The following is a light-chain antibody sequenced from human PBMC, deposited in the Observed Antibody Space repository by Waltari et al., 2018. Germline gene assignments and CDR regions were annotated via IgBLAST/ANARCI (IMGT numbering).Light chain of an antibody. CDR3: QQTYTTPYT. CDR1: QTISND. J-gene: IGKJ2*01. Sequence: DIQMTQSPSSLSASVGDRVNITCRAIQTISNDLAWYRQKPGKAPKLLISIASTLQSGVPSRFNGSGSGTDFSLTIRSLQPEDFTTYYCQQTYTTPYTFGQGTRLEIK. V-gene: IGKV1-39*01. CDR2: IAS.